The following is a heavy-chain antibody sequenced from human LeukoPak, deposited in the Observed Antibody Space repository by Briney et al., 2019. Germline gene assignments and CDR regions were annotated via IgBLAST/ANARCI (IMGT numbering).Heavy chain of an antibody. V-gene: IGHV1-18*01. CDR2: ISAYNGNT. Sequence: GASVKVSCKASGYSFTSYGISWVRQAPGQGLEWMGWISAYNGNTNYAQRLQGRVTMTTDTSTSTAYMELRRLTSDDTAVYYCARVPSGGPFDYWGQGTLVTVSS. D-gene: IGHD2-15*01. CDR3: ARVPSGGPFDY. J-gene: IGHJ4*02. CDR1: GYSFTSYG.